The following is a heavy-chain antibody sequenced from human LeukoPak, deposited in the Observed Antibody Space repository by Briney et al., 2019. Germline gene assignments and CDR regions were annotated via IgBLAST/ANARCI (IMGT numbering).Heavy chain of an antibody. D-gene: IGHD3-3*01. CDR2: IYYSGST. CDR3: ARVGGTNDFWSGRKPNNWFDP. J-gene: IGHJ5*02. Sequence: PSETLSLTCTVSGGSISSSSYYWGWIRQPPGKGLEWIGSIYYSGSTNYNPSLKSRVTISVGTSKNQFSLKLSSVTAADTAVYYCARVGGTNDFWSGRKPNNWFDPWGQGTLVTVSS. CDR1: GGSISSSSYY. V-gene: IGHV4-39*07.